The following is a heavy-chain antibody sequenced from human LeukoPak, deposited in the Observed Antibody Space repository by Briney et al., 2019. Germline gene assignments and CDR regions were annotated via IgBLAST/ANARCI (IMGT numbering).Heavy chain of an antibody. V-gene: IGHV3-9*01. J-gene: IGHJ4*02. CDR2: ISWSSVSI. CDR3: AKPRTTGLGWAQFDY. Sequence: PGRSLRLSCAASGFTFDDYAMHWVRQAPGKGLEWVSTISWSSVSIDYADSVKGRFTISRDNAKNSLYLQMNSLRPEDTAIYYCAKPRTTGLGWAQFDYWGQGSLVTVSS. CDR1: GFTFDDYA. D-gene: IGHD2-8*02.